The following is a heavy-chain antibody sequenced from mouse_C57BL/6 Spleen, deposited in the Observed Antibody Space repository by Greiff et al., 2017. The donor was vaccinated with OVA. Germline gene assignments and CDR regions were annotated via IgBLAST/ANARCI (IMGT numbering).Heavy chain of an antibody. Sequence: EVKLQESGPGLVKPSQSLSLTCSVTGYSITSGYYWNWIRQFPGNKLEWMGYISYDGSNNYNPSLKNRIAITRDTSKNQFFLKFNSVTTEDTATYYCARDRYYGNYVGFDYWGQGTTLTVSA. CDR2: ISYDGSN. CDR3: ARDRYYGNYVGFDY. CDR1: GYSITSGYY. V-gene: IGHV3-6*01. J-gene: IGHJ2*01. D-gene: IGHD2-1*01.